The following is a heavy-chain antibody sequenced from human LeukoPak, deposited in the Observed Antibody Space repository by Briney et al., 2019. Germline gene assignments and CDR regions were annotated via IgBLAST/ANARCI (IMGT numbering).Heavy chain of an antibody. CDR1: GFTFSSYS. V-gene: IGHV3-48*01. CDR2: MSSSSSTI. D-gene: IGHD5-12*01. Sequence: PGGSLRLSCAASGFTFSSYSMNWVRQAPGKGLEWVSYMSSSSSTIYYADSVKGRFTISRDNAKNSLYLQMNSLRAEDTAVYYCARGSGYDLYYYYYGMDVWGQGTTVTVSS. J-gene: IGHJ6*02. CDR3: ARGSGYDLYYYYYGMDV.